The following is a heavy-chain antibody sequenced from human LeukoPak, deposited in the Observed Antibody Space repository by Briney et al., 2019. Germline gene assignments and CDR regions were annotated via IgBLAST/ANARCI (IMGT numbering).Heavy chain of an antibody. D-gene: IGHD3-16*01. CDR2: ISWDSGSI. CDR1: GFTFDDNA. J-gene: IGHJ2*01. CDR3: AKGLGYAHWYFDL. Sequence: PGGSLRLSCAASGFTFDDNAMHWVRQAPGKGLEWVSGISWDSGSIGYADSVKGRFTVSRDNAKNSLYLQMNSLRVEDTALYYCAKGLGYAHWYFDLWGRGTLVTVSS. V-gene: IGHV3-9*01.